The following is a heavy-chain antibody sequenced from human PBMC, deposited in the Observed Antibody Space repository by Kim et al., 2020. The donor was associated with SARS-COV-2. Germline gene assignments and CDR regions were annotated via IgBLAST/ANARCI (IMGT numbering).Heavy chain of an antibody. D-gene: IGHD6-13*01. J-gene: IGHJ4*02. V-gene: IGHV3-23*01. Sequence: DSVKGRFTISRDNSKNTLYRQMNSLRAEDTAVYYCAKRPMYSSSWYYFDYWGQGTLVTVSS. CDR3: AKRPMYSSSWYYFDY.